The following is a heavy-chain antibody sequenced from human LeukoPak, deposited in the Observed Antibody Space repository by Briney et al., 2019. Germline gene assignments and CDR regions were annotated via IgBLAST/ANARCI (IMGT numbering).Heavy chain of an antibody. V-gene: IGHV3-23*01. D-gene: IGHD2-21*01. CDR1: GFTFSSFA. CDR3: AKIVGSRPC. Sequence: WGSLRLSCSASGFTFSSFALSWVRQPPGKGLEWVSGIIANGGSAYYADSVKGRFTISRDNSKNTLYLQMHSLRAEDTAVYYRAKIVGSRPCWGQATLVTVSS. J-gene: IGHJ4*02. CDR2: IIANGGSA.